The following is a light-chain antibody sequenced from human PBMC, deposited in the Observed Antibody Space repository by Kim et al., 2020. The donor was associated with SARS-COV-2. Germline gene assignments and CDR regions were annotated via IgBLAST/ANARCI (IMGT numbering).Light chain of an antibody. CDR2: VNT. V-gene: IGLV1-40*01. CDR1: SSNIGAGYD. CDR3: QSYDSSLTSVV. J-gene: IGLJ2*01. Sequence: QSVLTQPPSVSGAPGQRVTISCTGSSSNIGAGYDVHWYQQLPGTAPKLLIYVNTKRPSGVPYRISGSKSGTSASLAITGLQAEDEADYYCQSYDSSLTSVVFGGGTQLTVL.